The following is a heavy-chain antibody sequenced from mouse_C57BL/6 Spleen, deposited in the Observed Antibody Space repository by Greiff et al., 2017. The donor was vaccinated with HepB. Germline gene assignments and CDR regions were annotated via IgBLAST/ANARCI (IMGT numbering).Heavy chain of an antibody. D-gene: IGHD1-1*01. V-gene: IGHV7-1*01. Sequence: EVQRVESGGGLVQSGRSLRLSCATSGFTFSDFYMEWVRRAPGKGLEWIAASRNKANDYTTEYSASVKGRFIVSRDTSQSILYLQMNALRAEDTAIYYCARGGTGSSPYYYAMDYWGQGTSVTVSS. J-gene: IGHJ4*01. CDR2: SRNKANDYTT. CDR3: ARGGTGSSPYYYAMDY. CDR1: GFTFSDFY.